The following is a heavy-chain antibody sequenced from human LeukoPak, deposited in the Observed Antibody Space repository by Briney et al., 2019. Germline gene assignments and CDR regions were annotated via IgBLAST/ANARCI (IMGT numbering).Heavy chain of an antibody. CDR3: ARAFADGYNSSPFDY. V-gene: IGHV3-21*01. CDR2: ISSSSSYI. J-gene: IGHJ4*02. Sequence: PGGSLRLSCAASGFTFSSYSMNCVRQAPGKGLEWVSSISSSSSYIYYADSVKGRFTISRDNAKNSLYLQMNSLRAEDTAVYYCARAFADGYNSSPFDYWGQGTLVTVSS. CDR1: GFTFSSYS. D-gene: IGHD5-24*01.